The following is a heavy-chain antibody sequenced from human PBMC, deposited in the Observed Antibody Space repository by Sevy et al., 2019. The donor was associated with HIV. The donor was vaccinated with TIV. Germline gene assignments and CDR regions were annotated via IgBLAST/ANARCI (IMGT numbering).Heavy chain of an antibody. V-gene: IGHV3-33*03. CDR3: AKDTRDCSGGTCYSAPLYNWFDP. D-gene: IGHD2-15*01. Sequence: GGSLTLSCVGSEFTFSYYGMHWVRQAPGKGLEWVAAIWYDGSNKYYADSVKGRFTISKDNSKNTLYLQMNSLRAEDTAVYYCAKDTRDCSGGTCYSAPLYNWFDPWGQGTLVTVSS. CDR2: IWYDGSNK. J-gene: IGHJ5*02. CDR1: EFTFSYYG.